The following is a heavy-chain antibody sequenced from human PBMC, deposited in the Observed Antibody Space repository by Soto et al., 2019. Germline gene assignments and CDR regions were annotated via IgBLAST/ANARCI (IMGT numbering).Heavy chain of an antibody. Sequence: EVQVLQSGGGLGQPGGSLRLSCAAGGFTFRDYAMSWVRQAPGKGLEWVSTLSGSLNSAFYADSVKGRFTISRDSSDNILYLQMNILRDEDTAVYYCARDAGFPDFGVIKHAFDIWGQGTLVTVSS. CDR3: ARDAGFPDFGVIKHAFDI. CDR2: LSGSLNSA. D-gene: IGHD3-3*01. CDR1: GFTFRDYA. J-gene: IGHJ3*02. V-gene: IGHV3-23*01.